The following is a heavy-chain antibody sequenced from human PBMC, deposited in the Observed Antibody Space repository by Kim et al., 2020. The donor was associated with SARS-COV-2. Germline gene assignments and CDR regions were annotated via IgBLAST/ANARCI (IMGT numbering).Heavy chain of an antibody. CDR3: ARDDYSSSWYYFDY. Sequence: GGSLRLSCAASGFTFSSYAMHWVRQAPGKGLEWVAVISYDGSNKYYADSVKGRFTISRDNSKNTLYLQMNSLRAEDTAVYYCARDDYSSSWYYFDYWGQGTLVTVSS. D-gene: IGHD6-13*01. CDR1: GFTFSSYA. V-gene: IGHV3-30*04. CDR2: ISYDGSNK. J-gene: IGHJ4*02.